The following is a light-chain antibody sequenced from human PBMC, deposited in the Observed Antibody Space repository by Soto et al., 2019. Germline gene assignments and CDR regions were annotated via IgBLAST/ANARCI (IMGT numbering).Light chain of an antibody. J-gene: IGLJ1*01. Sequence: ALTHPASVSGSPGQSIAISCAGTSSDIGTYNHVSWYQQHPGKAPQLIIYEDINRPSGLSSRFSGSKSGNTASLTISGLQAEDEADYFCCSYTTSSTLVCGTGTKVTVL. V-gene: IGLV2-14*01. CDR1: SSDIGTYNH. CDR2: EDI. CDR3: CSYTTSSTLV.